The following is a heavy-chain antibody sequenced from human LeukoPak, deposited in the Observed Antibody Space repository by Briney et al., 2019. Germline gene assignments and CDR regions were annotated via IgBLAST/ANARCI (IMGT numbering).Heavy chain of an antibody. J-gene: IGHJ6*03. Sequence: SVKVSCKASGGTFSSYAISWVRQAPGQGLEWMGGIIPIFGTANYAQKFQGRVTITADESTSTAHMELSSLRSEDTAVYYCARVGSPYYYGSGSRYYYYYMDVWGKGTTVTISS. D-gene: IGHD3-10*01. CDR1: GGTFSSYA. CDR2: IIPIFGTA. CDR3: ARVGSPYYYGSGSRYYYYYMDV. V-gene: IGHV1-69*13.